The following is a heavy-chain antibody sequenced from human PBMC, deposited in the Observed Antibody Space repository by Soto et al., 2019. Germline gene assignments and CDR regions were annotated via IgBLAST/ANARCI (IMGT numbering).Heavy chain of an antibody. J-gene: IGHJ4*02. CDR3: AKETIQVGGPNYFDY. CDR1: GFTFSRYG. V-gene: IGHV3-30*18. CDR2: ISWDGRAQ. D-gene: IGHD1-1*01. Sequence: PGGSLRISCAASGFTFSRYGMHWVRQATGMGLAWVAVISWDGRAQYYGDSVRGRFTISRDNSQSTLYLQMNSLRTEDTGIYYCAKETIQVGGPNYFDYWGQGVPVTVSS.